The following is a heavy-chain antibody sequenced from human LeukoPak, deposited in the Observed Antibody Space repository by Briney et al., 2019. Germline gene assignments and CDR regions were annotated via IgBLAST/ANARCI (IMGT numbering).Heavy chain of an antibody. CDR3: ARHYYDFWSGYYTGFDY. CDR1: GGSISSSSYY. J-gene: IGHJ4*02. CDR2: IYYSGST. D-gene: IGHD3-3*01. Sequence: SETLSLTCTVSGGSISSSSYYWGWIRQPPGKGLEWIGRIYYSGSTYYNPSLKSRVTISVDTSKNQFSLKLSSVTAADTAVYYCARHYYDFWSGYYTGFDYWGQGTLVTVSS. V-gene: IGHV4-39*01.